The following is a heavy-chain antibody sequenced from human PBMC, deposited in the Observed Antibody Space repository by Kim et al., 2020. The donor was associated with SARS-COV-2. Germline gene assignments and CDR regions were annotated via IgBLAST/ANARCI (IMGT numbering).Heavy chain of an antibody. V-gene: IGHV7-4-1*02. J-gene: IGHJ6*03. Sequence: ASVKVSCKASGYTFTSYAMNWVRQAPGQGLEWMGWINTNTGNPTYAQGFTGRFVFSLDTSVSTAYLQISSLKAEDTAVYYCARVATSLIVVVPAATAHHYMDVWGKGTTVTVSS. CDR1: GYTFTSYA. CDR2: INTNTGNP. D-gene: IGHD2-2*01. CDR3: ARVATSLIVVVPAATAHHYMDV.